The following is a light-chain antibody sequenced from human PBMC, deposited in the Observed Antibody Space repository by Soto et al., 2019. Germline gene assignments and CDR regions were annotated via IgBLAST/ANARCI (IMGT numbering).Light chain of an antibody. V-gene: IGKV1-5*01. CDR1: QSTSSW. CDR2: DAS. J-gene: IGKJ1*01. Sequence: DIQMTQSPSTLSASVGDRVTITCRASQSTSSWLAWFQQKSGRAPKLLIYDASSLESGVPSRFRGSGSGREFALTFSSLQPDDFATYYCQQYNRSSRTFGQGTKVEIK. CDR3: QQYNRSSRT.